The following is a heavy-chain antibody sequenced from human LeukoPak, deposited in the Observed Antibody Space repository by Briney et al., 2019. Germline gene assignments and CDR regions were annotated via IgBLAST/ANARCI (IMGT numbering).Heavy chain of an antibody. V-gene: IGHV4-34*01. J-gene: IGHJ5*02. CDR3: ARGAHRRPSWFDP. CDR2: INHSGST. D-gene: IGHD6-6*01. CDR1: GGSFSGYY. Sequence: PSETLSLTCAVYGGSFSGYYWSWIRQPPGKGLEWIGEINHSGSTNYNPSLKSRVTISVDTSKNQFSLKPSSVTAADTAVYYCARGAHRRPSWFDPWGQGTLVTVSS.